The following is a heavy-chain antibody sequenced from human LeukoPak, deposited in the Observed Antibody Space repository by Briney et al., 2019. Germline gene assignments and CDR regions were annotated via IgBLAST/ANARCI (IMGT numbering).Heavy chain of an antibody. CDR1: GFTLSSYA. J-gene: IGHJ4*02. D-gene: IGHD2-15*01. Sequence: GGSLRLSCAASGFTLSSYAMQWVRQAPGKGLEWVAIISYDGGNKYYADSVKGRFTISRDNSKNTLYLQMNSLRGEDTAVYYCARDGCGGTCYQYYFDYWGQGTLVTVSS. CDR3: ARDGCGGTCYQYYFDY. V-gene: IGHV3-30-3*01. CDR2: ISYDGGNK.